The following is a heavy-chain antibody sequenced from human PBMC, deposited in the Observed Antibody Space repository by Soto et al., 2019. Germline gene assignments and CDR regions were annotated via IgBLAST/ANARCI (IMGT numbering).Heavy chain of an antibody. CDR1: GFIFSNYA. V-gene: IGHV3-23*01. CDR2: FTTAGRT. J-gene: IGHJ4*02. Sequence: GGSLRLSCAASGFIFSNYAMTWVRQAPGKGPEWVSTFTTAGRTFYRSTVEGRFTTSRDNSKNTLYLQMNSLRVEDTAVYYCARTDKFNSQTSGWANRFDSWGQGTLVTVSS. D-gene: IGHD6-19*01. CDR3: ARTDKFNSQTSGWANRFDS.